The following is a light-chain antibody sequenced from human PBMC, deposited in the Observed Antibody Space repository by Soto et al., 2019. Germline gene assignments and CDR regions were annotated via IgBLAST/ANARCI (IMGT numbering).Light chain of an antibody. CDR1: QSISSY. CDR2: AAS. CDR3: HQSYSTPPT. Sequence: DIQMTQSPSSLSASVGDRVTITCRASQSISSYLNWYQQKPGKAPKLLIYAASSLQSGXXXXXXXXXXXXXXXXTISSLQPEDFATYYCHQSYSTPPTFGQGTKVEIK. V-gene: IGKV1-39*01. J-gene: IGKJ1*01.